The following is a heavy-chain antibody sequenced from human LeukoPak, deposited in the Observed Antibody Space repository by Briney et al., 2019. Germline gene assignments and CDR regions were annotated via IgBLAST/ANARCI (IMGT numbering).Heavy chain of an antibody. CDR2: ISGSGGST. D-gene: IGHD5-18*01. CDR1: GFTFSSYA. CDR3: ARTRGYSYGKSKGIDY. Sequence: GGSLRLSCAASGFTFSSYAMSWVRQAPGKGLEWVSAISGSGGSTYYADSVKGRFTISRDNPKNTLCLQMNSLRAEDTAVYYCARTRGYSYGKSKGIDYWGQGTLVTVSS. J-gene: IGHJ4*02. V-gene: IGHV3-23*01.